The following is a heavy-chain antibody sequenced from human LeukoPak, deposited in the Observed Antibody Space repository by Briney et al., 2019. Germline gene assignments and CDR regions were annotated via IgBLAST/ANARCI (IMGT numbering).Heavy chain of an antibody. CDR1: GFTFSSYA. D-gene: IGHD6-13*01. Sequence: PGGSLRLSCAASGFTFSSYAMSWVRQAPGKGLEWDSAISGSGGSTYYADSVKGRFTISRDNSKNTLYLQMNSLRAEDTAVYYCAKDLYRAAAGTALDYWGQGTLVTVSS. CDR3: AKDLYRAAAGTALDY. CDR2: ISGSGGST. V-gene: IGHV3-23*01. J-gene: IGHJ4*02.